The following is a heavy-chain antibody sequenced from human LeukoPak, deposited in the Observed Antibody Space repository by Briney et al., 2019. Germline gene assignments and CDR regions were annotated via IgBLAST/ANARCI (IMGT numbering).Heavy chain of an antibody. D-gene: IGHD6-19*01. CDR3: AKDRTAMAEYYYYYYMDV. Sequence: PGGSLRLSCEGSGFTFRDSWMSWVRQAPGKGLEWVAHINQDGSEKYYVDSVKGRFTILRDNAKNSVFLQMNSLRDGDTAVYYCAKDRTAMAEYYYYYYMDVWGKGTTVTVSS. CDR2: INQDGSEK. CDR1: GFTFRDSW. V-gene: IGHV3-7*01. J-gene: IGHJ6*03.